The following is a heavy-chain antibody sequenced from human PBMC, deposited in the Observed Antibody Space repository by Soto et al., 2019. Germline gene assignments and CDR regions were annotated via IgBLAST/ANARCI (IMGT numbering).Heavy chain of an antibody. Sequence: QVQLVQSGAEVKKPGSSVKVSCKASGGTFSSYTISWVRQAPGQGLEWMGRIIPILGIANYAQKFQGRVTXXAAKSTSTAYMELSSLRSEDTAVYYCAGWNDREVYWGQGTLVTVSS. V-gene: IGHV1-69*02. CDR3: AGWNDREVY. J-gene: IGHJ4*02. D-gene: IGHD3-22*01. CDR1: GGTFSSYT. CDR2: IIPILGIA.